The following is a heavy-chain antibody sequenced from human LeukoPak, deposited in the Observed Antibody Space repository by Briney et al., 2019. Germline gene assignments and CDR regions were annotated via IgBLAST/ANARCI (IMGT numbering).Heavy chain of an antibody. Sequence: SETLSLTCTVSGGSITSYYWSWIRQPPGKGLEYIGHIYYSGSTAYNPSLRSRVTISVDTAKNQFSLKLNSVSAADTAMYFCARWFCSGACYYMDVWGKGTTVTVSS. V-gene: IGHV4-59*01. CDR1: GGSITSYY. CDR2: IYYSGST. J-gene: IGHJ6*03. D-gene: IGHD2-15*01. CDR3: ARWFCSGACYYMDV.